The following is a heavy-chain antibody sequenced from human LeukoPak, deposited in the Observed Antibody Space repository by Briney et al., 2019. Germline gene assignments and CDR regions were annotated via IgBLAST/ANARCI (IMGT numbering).Heavy chain of an antibody. J-gene: IGHJ4*02. CDR1: GGTFSRYA. D-gene: IGHD1-26*01. CDR2: YIPMFGTA. V-gene: IGHV1-69*01. CDR3: AGASSKWELSF. Sequence: SVKVSCKASGGTFSRYAISWVRQAPGQGLEWMGGYIPMFGTANYAQNFQIRVTITADESTSTFSMEVSSLRPEDTAVYFCAGASSKWELSFWGQGTLVTVSS.